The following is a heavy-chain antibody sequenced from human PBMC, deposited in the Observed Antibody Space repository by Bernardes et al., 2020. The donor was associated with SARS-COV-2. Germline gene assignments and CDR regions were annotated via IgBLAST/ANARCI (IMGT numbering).Heavy chain of an antibody. V-gene: IGHV4-59*01. D-gene: IGHD6-19*01. CDR3: ARLWPLAGSGWYRVSDY. Sequence: SETLSLTCTVSGGSISSSYWSWIRQSPGPGLEWIGYIYYSGSTRYNPSRTSYNPSLKSRVTISIDMSKNQFSLNLSSVTAADTAVYYCARLWPLAGSGWYRVSDYWGQGTLVTGSS. J-gene: IGHJ4*02. CDR1: GGSISSSY. CDR2: IYYSGSTRYNPSRT.